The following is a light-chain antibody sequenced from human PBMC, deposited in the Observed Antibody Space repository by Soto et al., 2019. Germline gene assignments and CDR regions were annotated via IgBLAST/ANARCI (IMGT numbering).Light chain of an antibody. J-gene: IGLJ3*02. CDR3: SSYTSSSTPWV. Sequence: QSALTQPASVSGSPGQSITISCTGTSSDVGGYKYVSWYQQHPGKAPKLMIYVVSNRPSGVSNRFSGSKSGNTASLTISGLQAEDEADYYCSSYTSSSTPWVFGGGTKLTVL. CDR1: SSDVGGYKY. CDR2: VVS. V-gene: IGLV2-14*03.